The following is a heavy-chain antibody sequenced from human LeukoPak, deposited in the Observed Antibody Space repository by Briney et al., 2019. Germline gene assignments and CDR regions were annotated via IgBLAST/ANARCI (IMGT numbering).Heavy chain of an antibody. CDR1: GYSFTGYC. V-gene: IGHV1-2*02. Sequence: ASVKVSCKASGYSFTGYCMHWVRQAPGQGLEWMGRICPESGGTNYAQKFQGRVTMTTDTTVSTAYMELSGLKSDGTAVYYCASGLNSRSSSCWGQGTRVTVSS. J-gene: IGHJ4*02. CDR3: ASGLNSRSSSC. CDR2: ICPESGGT. D-gene: IGHD6-13*01.